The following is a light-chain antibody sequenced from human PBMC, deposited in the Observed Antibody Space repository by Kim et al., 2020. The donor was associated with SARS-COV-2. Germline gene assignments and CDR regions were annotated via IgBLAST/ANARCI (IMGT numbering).Light chain of an antibody. J-gene: IGKJ3*01. CDR2: GAS. V-gene: IGKV3-20*01. CDR1: QSVSSSY. Sequence: SPGERATLSCRASQSVSSSYLAWYQQKPGQAPRLLIYGASSRATGIPDRFSGSRSGTDFTLTISRLEPEDFAVYYCQQYGSSPFTFGPGTKVDIK. CDR3: QQYGSSPFT.